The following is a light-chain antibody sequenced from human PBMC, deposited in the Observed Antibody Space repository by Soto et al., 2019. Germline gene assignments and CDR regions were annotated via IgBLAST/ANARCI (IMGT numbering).Light chain of an antibody. J-gene: IGLJ1*01. CDR1: SSDVGAYNY. CDR2: DVS. V-gene: IGLV2-11*01. Sequence: QSVLTQPRSVSGSPGQSVTISCTGTSSDVGAYNYVYWYQQHPGKAPKLMIYDVSKRPSGVPDRFSGSKSGTTASLTISGQQAEDDADYYCCSDAGSYTYVFGTGTKVTVL. CDR3: CSDAGSYTYV.